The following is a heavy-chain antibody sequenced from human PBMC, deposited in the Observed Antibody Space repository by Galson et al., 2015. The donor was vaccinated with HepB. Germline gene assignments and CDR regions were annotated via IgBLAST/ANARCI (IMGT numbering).Heavy chain of an antibody. CDR3: LKGGGWQWLASLLSIAEYFQH. V-gene: IGHV3-64D*06. J-gene: IGHJ1*01. Sequence: SLRLSCAASGFTFSSYAMHWVRQAPGKGLQYVSGISNNGGTTYKADSVKGRFTISRDNSKNALYLQMSSLRAEDTAVYYCLKGGGWQWLASLLSIAEYFQHWGQGTLVTVSS. CDR2: ISNNGGTT. CDR1: GFTFSSYA. D-gene: IGHD6-19*01.